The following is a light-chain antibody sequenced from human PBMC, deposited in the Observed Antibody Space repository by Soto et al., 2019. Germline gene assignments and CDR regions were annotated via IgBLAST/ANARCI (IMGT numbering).Light chain of an antibody. CDR2: DAS. CDR3: QQRSNWPQN. Sequence: EIVLTQSPATLSLSPGERATLSCRASQSVSSYLAWYQQKPGQAPRLLIYDASNRATGIPARFSGSGSGTDFTLTISSLEPEDFAVYCCQQRSNWPQNFGQGTRLEIK. CDR1: QSVSSY. V-gene: IGKV3-11*01. J-gene: IGKJ5*01.